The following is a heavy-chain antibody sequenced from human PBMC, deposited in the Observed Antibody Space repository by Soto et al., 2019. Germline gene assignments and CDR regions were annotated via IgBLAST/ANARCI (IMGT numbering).Heavy chain of an antibody. Sequence: PGGSLRLSCTASGFTFSSYDMHWVRHITGKGLEWISAIGTAAETYYPGSVKGRFTISRENAKNSLYLQIDSLRAGDTAVYYCARDKYNWTNYYYYGLDVWG. CDR3: ARDKYNWTNYYYYGLDV. J-gene: IGHJ6*02. CDR2: IGTAAET. D-gene: IGHD1-20*01. V-gene: IGHV3-13*01. CDR1: GFTFSSYD.